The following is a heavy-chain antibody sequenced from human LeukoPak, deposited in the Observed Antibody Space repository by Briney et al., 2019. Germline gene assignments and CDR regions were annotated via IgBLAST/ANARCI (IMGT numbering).Heavy chain of an antibody. D-gene: IGHD2-21*02. CDR3: GRVAYCGSGCYYYFDY. Sequence: ASVKVSCKASGYTFTDNYIHWVRQAPGQGLEWMGWINPRSGGTSYGQKFQGRVTVTRDTSISTAYMELSSLTSDDTAVYYCGRVAYCGSGCYYYFDYWGQGILVTVSS. V-gene: IGHV1-2*02. J-gene: IGHJ4*02. CDR1: GYTFTDNY. CDR2: INPRSGGT.